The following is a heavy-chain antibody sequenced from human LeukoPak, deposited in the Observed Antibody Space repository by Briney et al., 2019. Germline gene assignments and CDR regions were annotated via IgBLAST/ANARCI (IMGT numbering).Heavy chain of an antibody. CDR2: IWYDGSNK. D-gene: IGHD2-21*02. J-gene: IGHJ3*02. CDR3: ARDLKAYCGGDCFNAFDI. CDR1: GFTFSSYG. Sequence: GGSLRLSCAASGFTFSSYGMHWVRQAPGKGLEWVAVIWYDGSNKYYADSVKGRFTISRDNSKNTLYLQMNSLRAEDTAVYYCARDLKAYCGGDCFNAFDIWGQGTTVTVSS. V-gene: IGHV3-33*01.